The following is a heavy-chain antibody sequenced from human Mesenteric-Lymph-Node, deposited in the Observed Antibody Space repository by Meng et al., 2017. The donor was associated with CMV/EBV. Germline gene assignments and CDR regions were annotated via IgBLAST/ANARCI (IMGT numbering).Heavy chain of an antibody. V-gene: IGHV3-7*01. D-gene: IGHD1-26*01. J-gene: IGHJ4*02. CDR1: GFTFSNHW. CDR2: INQDGGEK. CDR3: ARDKWELYFDY. Sequence: GESLKISCAASGFTFSNHWMGWVRQAPGKGLEWVANINQDGGEKYSVDSVKGRFTFSRDNSKNTLYLQMNSLRAEDTAVYYCARDKWELYFDYWGQGALVTVSS.